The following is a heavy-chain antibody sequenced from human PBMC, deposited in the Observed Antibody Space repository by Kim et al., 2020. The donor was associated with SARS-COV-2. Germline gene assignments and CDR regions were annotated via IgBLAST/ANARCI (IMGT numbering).Heavy chain of an antibody. CDR3: ARDGGYSGYDDYYFDY. CDR2: IYSGGST. CDR1: GFTVSSNY. J-gene: IGHJ4*02. V-gene: IGHV3-66*01. Sequence: GGSLRLSCAASGFTVSSNYMSWVRQAPGKGLEWVSVIYSGGSTYYADSVKGRFTISRDNSKNTLYLQMNSLRAEDTAVYYCARDGGYSGYDDYYFDYWDQGTLVTVSS. D-gene: IGHD5-12*01.